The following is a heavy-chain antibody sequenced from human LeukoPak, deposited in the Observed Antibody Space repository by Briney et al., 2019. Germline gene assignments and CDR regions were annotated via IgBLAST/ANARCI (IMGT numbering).Heavy chain of an antibody. J-gene: IGHJ4*02. D-gene: IGHD3-10*01. V-gene: IGHV3-21*01. Sequence: GGSLRLSCAASGFTFSSYSMNWVRQAPGKGLEWVSSISSSSSYIYYADSVKGRFTISRDNAKNSLYLQMNSLRAEDTAVYYCATHGGVWFGEYEDWGQGTLVTVSS. CDR3: ATHGGVWFGEYED. CDR1: GFTFSSYS. CDR2: ISSSSSYI.